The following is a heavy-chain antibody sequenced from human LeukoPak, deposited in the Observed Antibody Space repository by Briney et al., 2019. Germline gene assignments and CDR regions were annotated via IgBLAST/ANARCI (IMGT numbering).Heavy chain of an antibody. CDR1: GGTFSSYA. J-gene: IGHJ6*02. CDR2: IIPIFGTA. Sequence: ASVKVSCKASGGTFSSYAISWVRQAPGQGLEWMGGIIPIFGTANYAQKFQGRVTITADESTSTAHMELSSLRSEDTAVYYCARRNWYAHGMDVWGQGTTVTVSS. V-gene: IGHV1-69*13. CDR3: ARRNWYAHGMDV. D-gene: IGHD1-1*01.